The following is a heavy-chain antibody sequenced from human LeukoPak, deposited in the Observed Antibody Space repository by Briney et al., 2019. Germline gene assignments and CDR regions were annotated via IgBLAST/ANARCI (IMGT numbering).Heavy chain of an antibody. J-gene: IGHJ4*02. CDR2: IYYSGST. D-gene: IGHD3-16*01. CDR1: GGSISSSSYY. CDR3: ARDVGGTGGY. Sequence: SETLSLTCTVSGGSISSSSYYWGWIRQPPGKGLEWIGSIYYSGSTYYNPSLKSRVTISVDTSKNQFSLKLSSVTAADTAVYYCARDVGGTGGYWGQGTLVTVSS. V-gene: IGHV4-39*07.